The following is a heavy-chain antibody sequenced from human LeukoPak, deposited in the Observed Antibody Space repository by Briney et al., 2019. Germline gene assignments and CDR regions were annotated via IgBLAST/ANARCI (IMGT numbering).Heavy chain of an antibody. V-gene: IGHV3-33*01. CDR2: IWYDGSNK. J-gene: IGHJ4*02. D-gene: IGHD3-22*01. CDR1: GFTFSSYG. CDR3: ARDPAIVVVITGTFDY. Sequence: GGSLRLSCAASGFTFSSYGMHWVRQAPGKGLEWVAVIWYDGSNKYYADSVKGRFTISRDNSKSTLYLQMNSLRAEDTAVYYCARDPAIVVVITGTFDYWGQGTLVTVSS.